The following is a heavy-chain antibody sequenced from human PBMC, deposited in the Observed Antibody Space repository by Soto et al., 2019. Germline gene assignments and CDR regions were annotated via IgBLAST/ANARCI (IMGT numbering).Heavy chain of an antibody. CDR1: GFTFSDYY. CDR2: ISSSSSYT. V-gene: IGHV3-11*05. D-gene: IGHD2-2*01. J-gene: IGHJ4*02. Sequence: QVQLVESGGGLVKPGGSLRLSCAASGFTFSDYYMSWIRQAPGKGLEWVSYISSSSSYTNYADSVKGRFTISRDNAKNSXXLQMNSLRAEDQAVYYCARGEWLGHFVVVPAAMGHWGQGTLVTVSS. CDR3: ARGEWLGHFVVVPAAMGH.